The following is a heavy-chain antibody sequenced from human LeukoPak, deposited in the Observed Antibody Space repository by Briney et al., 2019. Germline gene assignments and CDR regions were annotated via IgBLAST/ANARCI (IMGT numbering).Heavy chain of an antibody. J-gene: IGHJ2*01. D-gene: IGHD2-21*02. Sequence: PGGSLRLSCVASGFSIDDYGMHWVRQVPGKGLEWVACISWNSGSTAYADSLKDRVTISRDNTKNSLYLQMDSPKPEDTAFYYCAKAFSRYGDPLLGYFDLWGRGTLVTVSS. CDR3: AKAFSRYGDPLLGYFDL. CDR2: ISWNSGST. V-gene: IGHV3-9*01. CDR1: GFSIDDYG.